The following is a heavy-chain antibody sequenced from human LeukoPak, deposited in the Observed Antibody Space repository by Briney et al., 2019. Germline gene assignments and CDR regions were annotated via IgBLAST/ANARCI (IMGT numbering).Heavy chain of an antibody. D-gene: IGHD3-22*01. CDR1: GFTFSSYW. CDR2: IKQDGSEK. Sequence: GGSLRLSCAASGFTFSSYWMSWVRQAPGKGLEWVANIKQDGSEKYYVDSVKGRFTISRDNAKNSLYLQMNSLRAEDTAVYYCARGDDSSGYYRRLFDYWGQGTLVTVSS. J-gene: IGHJ4*02. V-gene: IGHV3-7*01. CDR3: ARGDDSSGYYRRLFDY.